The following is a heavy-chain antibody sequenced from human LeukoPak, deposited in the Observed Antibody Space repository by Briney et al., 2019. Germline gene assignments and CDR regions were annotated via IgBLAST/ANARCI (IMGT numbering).Heavy chain of an antibody. CDR1: GFTFDDYG. V-gene: IGHV3-20*04. Sequence: PGVSLRLSCAASGFTFDDYGMSWVRQAPGRGREWVSGINWNGGSTGYADSVKGRFTSSRDNAKNSLYLQMNSLRAEDTALYYCARERYSSGWYQYYYYYYMDVWGKGTTVTVSS. D-gene: IGHD6-19*01. CDR3: ARERYSSGWYQYYYYYYMDV. J-gene: IGHJ6*03. CDR2: INWNGGST.